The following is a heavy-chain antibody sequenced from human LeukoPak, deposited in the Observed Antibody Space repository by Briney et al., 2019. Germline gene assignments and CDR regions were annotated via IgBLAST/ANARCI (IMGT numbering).Heavy chain of an antibody. CDR3: VRESWYFDL. J-gene: IGHJ2*01. CDR1: GFTFSSYS. V-gene: IGHV3-21*04. Sequence: GGSLRLSCAASGFTFSSYSMNWVRQAPGKGLEWVSSISSGSSYIYYADSVKGRFTISRDNAKNSLYLQINSLRAEDTAVYYCVRESWYFDLWGRGTLVTVSS. CDR2: ISSGSSYI.